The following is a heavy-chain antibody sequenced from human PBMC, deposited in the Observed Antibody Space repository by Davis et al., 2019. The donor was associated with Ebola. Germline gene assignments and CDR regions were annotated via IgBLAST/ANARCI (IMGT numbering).Heavy chain of an antibody. CDR1: GFTFSDHY. CDR2: ISGTRTTI. J-gene: IGHJ4*02. Sequence: GGSLRLPCAAYGFTFSDHYMSWIRQAPGKGLEWVSYISGTRTTIYYADSVRGRFTISRDHANNSLYLQMNSLRAEDTAVYYCARGDGDGSLPDYWGQGTLVTVSS. V-gene: IGHV3-11*01. CDR3: ARGDGDGSLPDY. D-gene: IGHD3-10*01.